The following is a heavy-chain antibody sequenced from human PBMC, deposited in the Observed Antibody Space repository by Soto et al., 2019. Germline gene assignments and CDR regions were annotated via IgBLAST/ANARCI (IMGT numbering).Heavy chain of an antibody. D-gene: IGHD3-3*01. CDR2: ISYDGSNK. V-gene: IGHV3-30*18. J-gene: IGHJ6*02. Sequence: QVQLVESGGGVVQPGRSLRLSCAASGFTFSSYGMHWVRQAPGKGLEWVAVISYDGSNKYYADSVKGRFTISRDNSKNTLYLQMNSLRAEDTAVYYCAKDSYYDFWSGYYVDYYYGMDVWGQGTTVTVSS. CDR1: GFTFSSYG. CDR3: AKDSYYDFWSGYYVDYYYGMDV.